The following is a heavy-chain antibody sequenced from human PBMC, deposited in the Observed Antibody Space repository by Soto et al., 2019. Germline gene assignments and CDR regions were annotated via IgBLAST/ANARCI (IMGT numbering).Heavy chain of an antibody. Sequence: QVLLQESGPGLRKPSQTLSLTCTVSGLTISSASYYWSWIRQHPGKGLEWVGNIYYNGSTYYSPSLKSRVTLWVDPSKNPVSLRLASVTAADTAVYYCVRYRISGSWSKFDYWSQETLVTVSS. V-gene: IGHV4-31*03. CDR1: GLTISSASYY. CDR2: IYYNGST. J-gene: IGHJ4*02. CDR3: VRYRISGSWSKFDY. D-gene: IGHD6-13*01.